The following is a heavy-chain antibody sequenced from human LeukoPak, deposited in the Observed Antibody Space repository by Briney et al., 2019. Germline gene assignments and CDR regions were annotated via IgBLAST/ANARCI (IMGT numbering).Heavy chain of an antibody. J-gene: IGHJ5*02. D-gene: IGHD3-10*01. V-gene: IGHV1-8*01. CDR1: GYTFASYD. CDR3: AREGVLLRFGELLSDNWFDP. CDR2: MNPNSGNT. Sequence: ASVKVSCKASGYTFASYDINWVRQATGQGLEWMGWMNPNSGNTGYAQKFQGRVTMTRNTSISTAYMGLSSLRSEDTAVYYCAREGVLLRFGELLSDNWFDPWGQGTLVTVSS.